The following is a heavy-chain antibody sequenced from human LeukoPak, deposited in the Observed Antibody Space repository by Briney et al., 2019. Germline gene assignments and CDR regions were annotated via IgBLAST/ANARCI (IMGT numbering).Heavy chain of an antibody. CDR1: GGSISPYY. CDR2: ILYSGTTT. CDR3: ARVGDWNDLVY. Sequence: SETLSLTCTVSGGSISPYYWSWIRQTPGKGLEWIGYILYSGTTTNYNPSLKSRVTISVDTSKNQFSLKLSSVTAADTAVYYCARVGDWNDLVYWGQGTLDTVSS. D-gene: IGHD1-1*01. V-gene: IGHV4-59*01. J-gene: IGHJ4*02.